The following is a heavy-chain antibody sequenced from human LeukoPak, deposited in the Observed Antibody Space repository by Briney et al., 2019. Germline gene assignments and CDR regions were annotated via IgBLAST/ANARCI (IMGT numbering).Heavy chain of an antibody. CDR3: ASGDSSGLYYYYGMDV. D-gene: IGHD3-22*01. V-gene: IGHV3-21*01. CDR2: ISSSSSYI. Sequence: PGGSLRLSCAASGFTFSSYSMNWVRQAPGKGLEWVSSISSSSSYIYYADSVKGRFTISRDNAKNSLYLQMNSLRAEDTAVYYCASGDSSGLYYYYGMDVWGQGATVTVSS. J-gene: IGHJ6*02. CDR1: GFTFSSYS.